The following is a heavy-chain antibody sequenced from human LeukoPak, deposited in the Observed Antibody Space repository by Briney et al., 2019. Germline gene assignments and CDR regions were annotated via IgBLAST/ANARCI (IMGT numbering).Heavy chain of an antibody. CDR2: IVVGSGKT. CDR3: AASKSGSYATLRLWGY. CDR1: GVTFSSSA. D-gene: IGHD1-26*01. V-gene: IGHV1-58*01. Sequence: ASVKVSCKASGVTFSSSALQWVRQARGQRLEWIGRIVVGSGKTNYAQKFQERVTITRDISTSTVYMELSSLSSDDTAVYYCAASKSGSYATLRLWGYWGQGTLVTVSS. J-gene: IGHJ4*02.